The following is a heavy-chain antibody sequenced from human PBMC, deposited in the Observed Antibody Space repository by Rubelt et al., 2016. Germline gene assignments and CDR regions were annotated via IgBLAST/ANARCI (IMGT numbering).Heavy chain of an antibody. Sequence: QLQLQESGPGLVKPSETLSLTCTVSGGSISSSSYYWGWIRQPPGKGLEWIESIYSRGSTCYNPSLQGRCHISVATSRNQFSLKLSSVTAADTAVYYCARGRWLQDYYFDYWGQGTLVTVSS. CDR2: IYSRGST. CDR3: ARGRWLQDYYFDY. D-gene: IGHD5-24*01. J-gene: IGHJ4*02. V-gene: IGHV4-39*07. CDR1: GGSISSSSYY.